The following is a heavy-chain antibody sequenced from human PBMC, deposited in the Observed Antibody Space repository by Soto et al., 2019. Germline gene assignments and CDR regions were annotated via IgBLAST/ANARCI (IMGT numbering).Heavy chain of an antibody. Sequence: SETLSLTCTVSGGSISSGGYYWSWIRQHPGKGLEWIGYIYYSGSTNYNPSLKSRVTISVDTSKNQFSLKLSSVTAADTAVYYCAREVIAAAGTIEIIDYWGQGTLVTVSS. CDR2: IYYSGST. J-gene: IGHJ4*02. CDR3: AREVIAAAGTIEIIDY. D-gene: IGHD6-13*01. V-gene: IGHV4-61*08. CDR1: GGSISSGGYY.